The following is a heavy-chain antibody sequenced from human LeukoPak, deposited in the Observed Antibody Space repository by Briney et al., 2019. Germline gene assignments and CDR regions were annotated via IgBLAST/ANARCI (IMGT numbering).Heavy chain of an antibody. V-gene: IGHV1-69*13. D-gene: IGHD6-19*01. J-gene: IGHJ4*02. CDR2: IIPIFGTA. CDR1: GGTFSSYA. Sequence: GASVKVSCKASGGTFSSYAISWVRQAPGQGLEWMGGIIPIFGTANYAQKFQGRVTITADESTSTAYMELSSLRSEDTAVYYCAGLGSGWYVIDWGQGTLVTVSS. CDR3: AGLGSGWYVID.